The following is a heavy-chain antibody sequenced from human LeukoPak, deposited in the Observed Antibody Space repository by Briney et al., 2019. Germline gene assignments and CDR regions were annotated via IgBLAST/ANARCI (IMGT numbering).Heavy chain of an antibody. J-gene: IGHJ4*02. CDR1: GGTFSSYA. CDR2: IIPIFGTA. Sequence: SVNVSCKASGGTFSSYAISWVRQAPGQGLEWMGGIIPIFGTANYAQKFQGRVTITADESTSTAYMELSSLRSEDTAVYYCAGGETRTYDFWSGYYPNWGQGTLVTVSS. D-gene: IGHD3-3*01. CDR3: AGGETRTYDFWSGYYPN. V-gene: IGHV1-69*01.